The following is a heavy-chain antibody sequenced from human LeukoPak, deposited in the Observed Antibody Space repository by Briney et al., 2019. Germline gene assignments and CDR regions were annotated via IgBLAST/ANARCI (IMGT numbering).Heavy chain of an antibody. CDR2: ISGSGGST. J-gene: IGHJ1*01. D-gene: IGHD6-13*01. Sequence: GGSLRLSCAASGFTFSSYAMSWVRQAPGKGLEWVSAISGSGGSTYYADSVKGRFTISGDNSKNTLYLQMNSLRAEDTAVYYCAKGPPTSYSSSWQEYFQHWGQGTLVTVSS. CDR1: GFTFSSYA. CDR3: AKGPPTSYSSSWQEYFQH. V-gene: IGHV3-23*01.